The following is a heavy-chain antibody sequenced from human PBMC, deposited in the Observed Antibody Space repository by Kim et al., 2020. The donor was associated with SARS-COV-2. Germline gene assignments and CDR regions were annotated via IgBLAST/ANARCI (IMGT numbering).Heavy chain of an antibody. CDR2: IYSSGST. Sequence: SETLSLTCTVSGGSISSGGYYWSWIRQHPGKGLEWIGYIYSSGSTYYNPSLKSRVTISVDTSKNQFSLKLSSVTAADTAVYYCARARITMIVVVTAFDYWGQGTLVTVSS. D-gene: IGHD3-22*01. CDR3: ARARITMIVVVTAFDY. J-gene: IGHJ4*02. CDR1: GGSISSGGYY. V-gene: IGHV4-31*03.